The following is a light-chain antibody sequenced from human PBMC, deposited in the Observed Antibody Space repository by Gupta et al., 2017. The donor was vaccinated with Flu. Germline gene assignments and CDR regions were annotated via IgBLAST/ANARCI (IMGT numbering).Light chain of an antibody. J-gene: IGLJ1*01. V-gene: IGLV1-51*02. CDR3: GTWDSSLSAL. CDR2: ENN. CDR1: SSNIGNNY. Sequence: QSVLTQPPSVSADPGQKVTISCAGSSSNIGNNYVSWYQQLPGTAPKLLIYENNKRPSGIPDRFSGSKSGTSATLGITGLQTGDEADYYCGTWDSSLSALFGTGTKVTVL.